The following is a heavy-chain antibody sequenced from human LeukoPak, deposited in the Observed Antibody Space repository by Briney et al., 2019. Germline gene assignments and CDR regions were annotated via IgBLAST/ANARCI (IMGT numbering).Heavy chain of an antibody. CDR1: GGSISSGSYY. V-gene: IGHV4-61*02. J-gene: IGHJ5*02. D-gene: IGHD2-15*01. CDR3: ARCYSLWWFDP. CDR2: IYTSGST. Sequence: SETLSLTCTVSGGSISSGSYYWSWIRQPAGKGLEWIGRIYTSGSTNYNPSLKSRVTISVDTSKNQFSLKLSSVTAADTAVYYCARCYSLWWFDPWGQGTLVTVSS.